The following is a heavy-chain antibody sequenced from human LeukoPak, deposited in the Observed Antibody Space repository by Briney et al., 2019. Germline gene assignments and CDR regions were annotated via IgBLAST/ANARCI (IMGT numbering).Heavy chain of an antibody. J-gene: IGHJ4*02. CDR2: INHSGST. CDR1: GGSFSGYY. CDR3: ARSVASCFDY. V-gene: IGHV4-34*01. D-gene: IGHD2-2*01. Sequence: SETLSLTCAVYGGSFSGYYWSWIRQPPGKGLEWIGEINHSGSTNYNPSLKSRVTISVDTSKNQFSLKLSSVTAADTAVYYCARSVASCFDYWGQGTLVTVSS.